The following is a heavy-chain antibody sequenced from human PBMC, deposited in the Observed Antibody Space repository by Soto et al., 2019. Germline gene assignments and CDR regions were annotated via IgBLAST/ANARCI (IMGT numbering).Heavy chain of an antibody. Sequence: QVQLVQSGAEVKKPGASVKVSCQASGYTFTNYGISWVRKAPGQGLEWMGWISTDNGKTHSARKLQGRVTMTTDTYTSTAYMEVRSLRSDDTAMYYCARDGVGGAAAGMSYYHHGLDVWGQGTTVTVSS. J-gene: IGHJ6*02. CDR1: GYTFTNYG. CDR2: ISTDNGKT. V-gene: IGHV1-18*01. D-gene: IGHD6-13*01. CDR3: ARDGVGGAAAGMSYYHHGLDV.